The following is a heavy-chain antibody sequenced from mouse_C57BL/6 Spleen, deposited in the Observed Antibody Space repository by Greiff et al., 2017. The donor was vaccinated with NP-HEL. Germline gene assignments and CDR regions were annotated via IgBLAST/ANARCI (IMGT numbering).Heavy chain of an antibody. Sequence: VKLQQSGAELARPGASVKLSCKASGYTFTSYGISWVKQRTGQGLEWIGEIYPRSGNTYYNEKFKGKATLTADKSSSTAYMELRSLTSEDSAVYFCARGGTRGGYYAMDYWGQGTSVTVSS. V-gene: IGHV1-81*01. CDR1: GYTFTSYG. CDR2: IYPRSGNT. D-gene: IGHD3-3*01. J-gene: IGHJ4*01. CDR3: ARGGTRGGYYAMDY.